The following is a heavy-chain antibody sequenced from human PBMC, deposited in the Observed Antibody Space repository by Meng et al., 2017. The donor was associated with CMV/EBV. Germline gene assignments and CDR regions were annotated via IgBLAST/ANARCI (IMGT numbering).Heavy chain of an antibody. Sequence: TVSGGSISSSSYYWGWIRQPPGKGLGWIGNIYYSGSTYYNPSLKSRVTISVDTSKNQFSLKLSSVTAADTAVYYCARLALRFLEWALWGQGTLVTVSS. D-gene: IGHD3-3*01. J-gene: IGHJ4*02. CDR1: GGSISSSSYY. CDR3: ARLALRFLEWAL. V-gene: IGHV4-39*07. CDR2: IYYSGST.